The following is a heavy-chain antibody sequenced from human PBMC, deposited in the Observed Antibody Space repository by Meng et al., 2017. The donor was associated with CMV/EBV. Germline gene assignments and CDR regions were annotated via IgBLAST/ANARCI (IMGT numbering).Heavy chain of an antibody. CDR3: ARNWRDGHTLDPFNI. CDR2: INPNSGGT. CDR1: GYSFSDYY. D-gene: IGHD5-24*01. Sequence: ASVKVSCKASGYSFSDYYMHWVRQAPGQGLEWMGWINPNSGGTNYAQKFQGRVTMTRDTSISTAYMELSRLSSDDTAVYYCARNWRDGHTLDPFNIWAKGQWSPSPQ. V-gene: IGHV1-2*02. J-gene: IGHJ3*02.